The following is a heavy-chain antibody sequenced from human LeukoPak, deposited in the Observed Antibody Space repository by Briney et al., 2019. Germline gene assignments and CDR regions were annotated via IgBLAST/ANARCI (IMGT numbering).Heavy chain of an antibody. Sequence: GESLKISCKGSGYIFTNYWIGWVRQMPGKGLEGMGTIYPGDSDTRYSPSFQGQVTISADKSISTAYLQWSSLKASDTAMYYCATGGNSGYLLTDYWGQGTLVTVSS. CDR1: GYIFTNYW. J-gene: IGHJ4*02. CDR2: IYPGDSDT. V-gene: IGHV5-51*01. D-gene: IGHD3-22*01. CDR3: ATGGNSGYLLTDY.